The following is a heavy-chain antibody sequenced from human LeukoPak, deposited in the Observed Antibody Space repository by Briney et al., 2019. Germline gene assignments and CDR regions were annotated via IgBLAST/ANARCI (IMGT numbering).Heavy chain of an antibody. D-gene: IGHD2-21*01. V-gene: IGHV1-69*13. J-gene: IGHJ3*02. CDR3: ARSVIVSGAFDI. CDR1: GGTLSSYA. Sequence: SVKVSCKASGGTLSSYAISWVRQAPGQGLEWMGGIIPIFGTANYAQKFQGRVTITADESTSTAYMELSSLRSEDTAVYCCARSVIVSGAFDIWGQGTMVTVSS. CDR2: IIPIFGTA.